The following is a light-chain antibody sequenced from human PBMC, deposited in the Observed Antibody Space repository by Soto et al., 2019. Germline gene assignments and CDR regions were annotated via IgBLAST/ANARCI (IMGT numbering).Light chain of an antibody. CDR2: AAS. CDR3: QQCFSRHYA. CDR1: QKIVTY. J-gene: IGKJ2*01. Sequence: DIQMTQSPNSLSASVGDIVTITCRANQKIVTYLNWYQQKPGKAPNLLLYAASSSQSGVPSRFSGSGSGTDFTLTITTLQPEDVATYYCQQCFSRHYAFGQGTRLEI. V-gene: IGKV1-39*01.